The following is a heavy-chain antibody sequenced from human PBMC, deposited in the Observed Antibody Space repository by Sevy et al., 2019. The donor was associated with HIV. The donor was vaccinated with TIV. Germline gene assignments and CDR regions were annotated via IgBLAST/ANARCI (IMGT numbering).Heavy chain of an antibody. V-gene: IGHV3-72*01. J-gene: IGHJ4*02. CDR2: SRKKANSYST. D-gene: IGHD6-13*01. CDR3: VRLSYTSSWNFDY. Sequence: GGSLRLSCAASGFTFSDHYMDWVRQAPGKGLEWVGRSRKKANSYSTEYAASVKGRFTISRDDSKNSLYLHMNSLKTEETAVYYCVRLSYTSSWNFDYWGQGTLVTVSS. CDR1: GFTFSDHY.